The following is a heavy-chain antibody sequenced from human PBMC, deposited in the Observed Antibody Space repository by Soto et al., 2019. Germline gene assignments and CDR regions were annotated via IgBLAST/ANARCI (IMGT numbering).Heavy chain of an antibody. V-gene: IGHV4-39*01. CDR1: GGSINSSDHF. CDR2: VYYTETT. Sequence: XETLALTCSLSGGSINSSDHFGGWIRQTPGKGLEWIGSVYYTETTYYNPSLKSPVTISVETSRNTFSLKVNSVTAADTGIYYCARQRVLSTNMFITSFDPWGQGTLVTVSS. D-gene: IGHD3-10*02. CDR3: ARQRVLSTNMFITSFDP. J-gene: IGHJ5*02.